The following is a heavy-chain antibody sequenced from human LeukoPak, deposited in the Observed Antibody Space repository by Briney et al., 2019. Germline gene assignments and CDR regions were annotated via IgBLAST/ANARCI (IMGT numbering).Heavy chain of an antibody. V-gene: IGHV3-21*01. CDR1: GFTFSSYS. CDR3: ARQYYDFWSGYPPYMDV. D-gene: IGHD3-3*01. J-gene: IGHJ6*03. Sequence: PGGSLRLSCAASGFTFSSYSMNWVRQAPGKGLEWVSSISSSSSYIYYADSVKGRFTISRDNAKNSLYLQMNSLRAEGTAVYYCARQYYDFWSGYPPYMDVWGKGTTVTVSS. CDR2: ISSSSSYI.